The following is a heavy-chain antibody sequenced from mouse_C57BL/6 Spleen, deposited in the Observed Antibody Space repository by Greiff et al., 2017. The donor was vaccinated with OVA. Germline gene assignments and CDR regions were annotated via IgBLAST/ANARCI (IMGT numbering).Heavy chain of an antibody. J-gene: IGHJ4*01. CDR2: INYDGSST. V-gene: IGHV5-16*01. CDR1: GFTFSDYY. CDR3: ARPSNWGAMDY. D-gene: IGHD4-1*01. Sequence: DVHLVESEGGLVQPGRSMKLSCTASGFTFSDYYMAWVRQVPEKGLEWVANINYDGSSTYYLDSLKSRFIISRDNAKNILYLQMSSLKSEDTATYYCARPSNWGAMDYWGQGTSVTVSS.